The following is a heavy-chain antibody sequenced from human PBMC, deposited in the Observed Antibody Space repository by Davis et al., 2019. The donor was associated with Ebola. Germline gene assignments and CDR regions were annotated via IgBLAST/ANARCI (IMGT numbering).Heavy chain of an antibody. D-gene: IGHD7-27*01. CDR3: ARVKTGDINYYYGMDV. Sequence: PGGSLRLSCAASGFTFSSYGMHWVRQAPGKGLEWVAVISYDGSNKYYADSVKGRFTISRDNSKNTLYLQMNSLRAEDTAVYYCARVKTGDINYYYGMDVWGKGTTVTVSS. J-gene: IGHJ6*04. CDR2: ISYDGSNK. V-gene: IGHV3-30*12. CDR1: GFTFSSYG.